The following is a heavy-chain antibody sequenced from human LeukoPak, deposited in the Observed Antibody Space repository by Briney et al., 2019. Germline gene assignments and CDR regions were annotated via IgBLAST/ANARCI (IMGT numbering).Heavy chain of an antibody. CDR3: AKQYGSGWYFFDY. J-gene: IGHJ4*02. CDR1: GLTFSSYG. CDR2: ISYDGSNK. D-gene: IGHD6-19*01. V-gene: IGHV3-30*18. Sequence: GGSLRLSCAASGLTFSSYGMHWVRKAPGKGLEGVAIISYDGSNKYYADSVKGRFTISRDNSKNTLYLQMNSLRVDDTAVYYCAKQYGSGWYFFDYWGQGTLVTVSS.